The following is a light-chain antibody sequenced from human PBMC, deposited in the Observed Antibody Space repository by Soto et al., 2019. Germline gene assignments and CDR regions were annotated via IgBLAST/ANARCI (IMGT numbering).Light chain of an antibody. V-gene: IGLV2-8*01. CDR3: SSYVGTNTLV. CDR2: EVS. Sequence: QPVLTQPPSASGSPGQSVTISCTGTSGDIGSYNYVSWYQQHPGKAPKLLIYEVSKRPSGVPDRFSGSKSGNTASLTVSGPQAEDEADYYCSSYVGTNTLVFGGGTKVTVL. J-gene: IGLJ2*01. CDR1: SGDIGSYNY.